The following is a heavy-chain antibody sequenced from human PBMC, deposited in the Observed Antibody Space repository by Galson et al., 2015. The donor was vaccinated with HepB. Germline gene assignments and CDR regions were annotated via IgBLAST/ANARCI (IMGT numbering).Heavy chain of an antibody. CDR1: GFTFSRYS. D-gene: IGHD2-21*01. J-gene: IGHJ3*02. V-gene: IGHV3-21*01. CDR3: AGGEPLLAYCGGDCYWDAFDI. CDR2: ISSSSSYI. Sequence: SLRLSCAASGFTFSRYSMNWVRQAPGKGLEWVSSISSSSSYIYYADSVKGRFTISRDNAKNSLYLQMNSLRAEDTAVYYCAGGEPLLAYCGGDCYWDAFDIWGQGTMVTVSS.